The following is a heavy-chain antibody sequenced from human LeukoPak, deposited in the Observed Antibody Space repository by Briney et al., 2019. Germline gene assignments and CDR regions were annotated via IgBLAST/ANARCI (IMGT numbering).Heavy chain of an antibody. Sequence: GASVKVSCKASGYTFTSYGISWVRQAPGQGLEWIGWISAYNGNTNYAHKLQGRVTITTDTSTSPPYMELRSLRSDDTAVYYCARIPDDYVWGSDRNFGYCGQGTVVTVSS. V-gene: IGHV1-18*01. CDR3: ARIPDDYVWGSDRNFGY. J-gene: IGHJ4*02. CDR1: GYTFTSYG. CDR2: ISAYNGNT. D-gene: IGHD3-16*02.